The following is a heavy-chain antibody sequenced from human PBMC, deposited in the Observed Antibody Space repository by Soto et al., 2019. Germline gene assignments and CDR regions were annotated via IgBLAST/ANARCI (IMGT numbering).Heavy chain of an antibody. V-gene: IGHV3-30-3*01. Sequence: GGSLRLSCVASGFTFSSYAMHWVRQAPGKGLEWVAVISYDGSNKYYADSVKGRFTISRDNSKNTLYLQMNSLRAEDTAVYYCARDPAGMVRGPIDYWGQGTLVTVSS. D-gene: IGHD3-10*01. J-gene: IGHJ4*02. CDR3: ARDPAGMVRGPIDY. CDR2: ISYDGSNK. CDR1: GFTFSSYA.